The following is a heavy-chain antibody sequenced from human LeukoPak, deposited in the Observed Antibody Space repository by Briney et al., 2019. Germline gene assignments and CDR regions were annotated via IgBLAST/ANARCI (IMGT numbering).Heavy chain of an antibody. V-gene: IGHV3-13*04. CDR2: IGIAGDT. CDR1: GFTFSSYD. CDR3: ARGGDRDY. J-gene: IGHJ4*02. Sequence: GGSLRLSCAASGFTFSSYDMHWVRQVTGKRLEWVSDIGIAGDTYYLDSVKGRFTISRENAKNSLYLQMNSLSAGDTAVYYCARGGDRDYWGQGTLVTVSS.